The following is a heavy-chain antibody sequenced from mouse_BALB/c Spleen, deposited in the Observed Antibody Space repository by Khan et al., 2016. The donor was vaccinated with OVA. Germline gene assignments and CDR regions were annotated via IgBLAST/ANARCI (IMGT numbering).Heavy chain of an antibody. CDR2: ISSGGDYT. Sequence: EVQLQESGGDLVKPGGSLKLSCAASGFTFSSYSMSWVRQTPDKRLEWVASISSGGDYTYYPDSVKGRFTISRDNAKNTLYLQMSDLKSEDTAMYYCADHLTGSFVYWGQGTLVTVSA. CDR1: GFTFSSYS. J-gene: IGHJ3*01. CDR3: ADHLTGSFVY. D-gene: IGHD4-1*01. V-gene: IGHV5-6*01.